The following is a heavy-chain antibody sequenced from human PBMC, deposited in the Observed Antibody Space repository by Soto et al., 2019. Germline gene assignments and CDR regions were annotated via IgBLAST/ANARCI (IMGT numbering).Heavy chain of an antibody. CDR3: ARLSLVVPAAMTVDYSYCALDF. CDR2: INHSGST. Sequence: SETLSLTCAVYGGSFSGYYWSWIRQPPGKGLEWIGEINHSGSTNYNPPLKSRVTISVDTSKNQFSLKLSSVTAADTAVYYCARLSLVVPAAMTVDYSYCALDFWGQRTTLTGSS. CDR1: GGSFSGYY. J-gene: IGHJ6*02. V-gene: IGHV4-34*01. D-gene: IGHD2-2*01.